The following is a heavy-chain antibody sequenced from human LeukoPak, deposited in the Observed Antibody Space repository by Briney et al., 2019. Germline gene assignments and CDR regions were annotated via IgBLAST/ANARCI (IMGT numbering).Heavy chain of an antibody. CDR2: ISWNSGSI. CDR3: ARVGGSSWYGAFDI. V-gene: IGHV3-9*01. J-gene: IGHJ3*02. Sequence: GRSLRLSCAASGFTFDDYAMHWVRQAPGKGLEWVSGISWNSGSIGYADSVKGRFTISRDNAKNSLYLQMNSLRAEDTAVYYCARVGGSSWYGAFDIWGQGTMVTVSS. D-gene: IGHD6-13*01. CDR1: GFTFDDYA.